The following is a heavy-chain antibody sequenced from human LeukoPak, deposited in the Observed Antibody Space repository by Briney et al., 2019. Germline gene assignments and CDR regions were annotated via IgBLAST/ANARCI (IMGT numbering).Heavy chain of an antibody. CDR2: IKQDGSEK. J-gene: IGHJ4*02. V-gene: IGHV3-7*01. Sequence: PGGSLRLSCAASGFTFSSYWMSWVCQAPGKGLEWVANIKQDGSEKYYVDSVKGRFTISRDNAKNSLHLQMNTLRAEDTAVYYCARERDGRFFDYWGQGTLVTVSS. D-gene: IGHD5-24*01. CDR3: ARERDGRFFDY. CDR1: GFTFSSYW.